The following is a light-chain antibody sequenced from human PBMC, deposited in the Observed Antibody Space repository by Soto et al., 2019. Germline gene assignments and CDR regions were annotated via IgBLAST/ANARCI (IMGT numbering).Light chain of an antibody. V-gene: IGKV3-11*01. J-gene: IGKJ5*01. CDR3: QQRGDWPPIT. CDR1: QSVITF. Sequence: EIVLTQSPATLSLSPGERAILSCRASQSVITFLAWFQQKPGHPPRLLIYNASNRTTGIPARFSGSGSGTDFTLTISSLEPEDVAVYYCQQRGDWPPITFGQGTRLEIK. CDR2: NAS.